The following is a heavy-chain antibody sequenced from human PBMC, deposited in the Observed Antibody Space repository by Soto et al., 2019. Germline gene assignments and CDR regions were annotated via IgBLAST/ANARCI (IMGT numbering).Heavy chain of an antibody. D-gene: IGHD1-26*01. CDR1: GGSISSYY. CDR2: IYYSGST. V-gene: IGHV4-59*01. CDR3: ARASYVGATLSLDY. J-gene: IGHJ4*02. Sequence: LSETLSLTCTVSGGSISSYYWSWIRQPPGKGLEWIGYIYYSGSTNYNPSLKSRVTISVDTSKNQFSLKLSSVTAADTAVYYCARASYVGATLSLDYWGQGTLVTVSS.